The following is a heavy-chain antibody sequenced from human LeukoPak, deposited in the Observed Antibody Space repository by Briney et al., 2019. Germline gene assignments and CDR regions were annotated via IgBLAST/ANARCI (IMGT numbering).Heavy chain of an antibody. CDR1: GYTFIAYN. CDR3: ARGVGSSWFDP. CDR2: ISPNSGDT. J-gene: IGHJ5*02. V-gene: IGHV1-2*02. Sequence: ASLKVSCKASGYTFIAYNIHWVRQAPGQGLERMAWISPNSGDTNTAQKFQGRVTMTRDRSIDTAYLELSSLTSDDTAVYYCARGVGSSWFDPWGQGTLVTVSS. D-gene: IGHD2-2*01.